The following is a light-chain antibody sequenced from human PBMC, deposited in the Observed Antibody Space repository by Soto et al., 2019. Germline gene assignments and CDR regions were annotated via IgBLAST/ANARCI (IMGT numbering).Light chain of an antibody. Sequence: QSVLTQPRSVSGSPGQSVTISCTGTSSDIGGYNYVSWYQQHPGKAPKLMIYDVSKRPSGVPDRFSGSKSGNTASLTISGLQAEDESEYYCCSYAGSYTWVFGGGTKLTVL. CDR2: DVS. J-gene: IGLJ3*02. CDR3: CSYAGSYTWV. V-gene: IGLV2-11*01. CDR1: SSDIGGYNY.